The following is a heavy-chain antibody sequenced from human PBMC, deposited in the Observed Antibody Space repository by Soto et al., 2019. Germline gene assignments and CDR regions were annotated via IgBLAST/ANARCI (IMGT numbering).Heavy chain of an antibody. CDR2: VNPNSGGT. J-gene: IGHJ4*02. D-gene: IGHD4-17*01. CDR3: SRPDNGDYGWLGY. V-gene: IGHV1-2*02. Sequence: APLPGSCKASGYPFIGYYMNRVRQAPGQGLECMGWVNPNSGGTNYAQKLQGRVTMTRHTSISAVYMARSRLRSDDPPACYCSRPDNGDYGWLGYWGQGNRVTVSS. CDR1: GYPFIGYY.